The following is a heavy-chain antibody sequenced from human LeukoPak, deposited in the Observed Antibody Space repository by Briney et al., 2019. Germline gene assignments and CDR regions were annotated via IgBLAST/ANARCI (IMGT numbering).Heavy chain of an antibody. V-gene: IGHV2-70*04. D-gene: IGHD2-21*02. Sequence: SGPALVKPTQTLTLTCTFTGFSLSTSGMRVSWIRQPPGKALEWLARIDWDDDKFYSTSLKTTLTISKDTSKNQVVLTMTNMDPVDTATYYCARVRCGGDCYPDYWGQGTLVTVSS. CDR1: GFSLSTSGMR. CDR3: ARVRCGGDCYPDY. J-gene: IGHJ4*02. CDR2: IDWDDDK.